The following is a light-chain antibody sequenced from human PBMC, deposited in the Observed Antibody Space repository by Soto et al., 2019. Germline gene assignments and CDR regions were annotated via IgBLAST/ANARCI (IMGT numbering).Light chain of an antibody. Sequence: QSALTQPASVSGSPGQSITISCSGTNSDIGGYNYVSWYQQHPGKAPKLVIYEVTKRPSGVSNRFSGSKSGNTASLTISGLQAEDETDYYCSSYTSTNHVVFGGGTQLTVL. CDR1: NSDIGGYNY. V-gene: IGLV2-14*01. J-gene: IGLJ2*01. CDR2: EVT. CDR3: SSYTSTNHVV.